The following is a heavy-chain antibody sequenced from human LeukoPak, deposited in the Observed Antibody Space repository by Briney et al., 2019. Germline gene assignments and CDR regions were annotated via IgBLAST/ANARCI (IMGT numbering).Heavy chain of an antibody. CDR3: ARGRMGYDSSPRKR. CDR1: GGSFSGYY. Sequence: PSETLSLTCAVYGGSFSGYYWSWIRQPPGKGLEWIGEINHSGSTNYNPSLKSRVTISVDTSKNQFSLKLSSVTAADTAVYYCARGRMGYDSSPRKRWGQGTLVTVSS. D-gene: IGHD3-22*01. CDR2: INHSGST. V-gene: IGHV4-34*01. J-gene: IGHJ4*02.